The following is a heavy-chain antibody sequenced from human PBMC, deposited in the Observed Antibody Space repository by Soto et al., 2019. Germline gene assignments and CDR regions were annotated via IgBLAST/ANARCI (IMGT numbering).Heavy chain of an antibody. CDR2: IFHSGSA. CDR3: ARGSTTVVTPNWFDP. Sequence: PSETLSLTCAVSGGSISSDNLWSWVRQPPGQGLEWIGEIFHSGSANFNPSLKSRIIMSVDKSKNQFSLKLSSVTAADTAVYYCARGSTTVVTPNWFDPWGQGTLVTVSS. J-gene: IGHJ5*02. D-gene: IGHD4-17*01. V-gene: IGHV4-4*02. CDR1: GGSISSDNL.